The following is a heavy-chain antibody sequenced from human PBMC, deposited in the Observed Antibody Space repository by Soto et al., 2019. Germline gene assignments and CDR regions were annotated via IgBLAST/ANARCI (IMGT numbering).Heavy chain of an antibody. J-gene: IGHJ4*02. CDR2: IWYDGSNK. CDR1: GFTFSSYG. D-gene: IGHD2-2*01. Sequence: GGSLRLSCAASGFTFSSYGMHWVRQAPGKGLEWVAVIWYDGSNKYYADSVKGRFTISRDNSKNTLYLQMNSLRAEDTAVYYCAREEIGYCSSTSCYGIDYWGQGTLVTVSS. CDR3: AREEIGYCSSTSCYGIDY. V-gene: IGHV3-33*01.